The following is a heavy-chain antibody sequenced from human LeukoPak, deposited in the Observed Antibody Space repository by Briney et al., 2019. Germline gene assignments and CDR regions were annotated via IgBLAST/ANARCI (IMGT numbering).Heavy chain of an antibody. V-gene: IGHV5-51*01. CDR3: ARQGSYYDSSGYYYPY. D-gene: IGHD3-22*01. J-gene: IGHJ4*02. Sequence: GESLKISCKGSGYSFTSYWIGWVRQMPGKGLEWMGIIYPGDSDTRYSPSFQGQVTISADKSISTAYLQWSSLKASDTAMYYCARQGSYYDSSGYYYPYWGQGTLVTVSS. CDR2: IYPGDSDT. CDR1: GYSFTSYW.